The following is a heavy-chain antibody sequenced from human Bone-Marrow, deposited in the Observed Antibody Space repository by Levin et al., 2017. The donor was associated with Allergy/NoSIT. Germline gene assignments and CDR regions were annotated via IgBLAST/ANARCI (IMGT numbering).Heavy chain of an antibody. CDR2: ITASGDRT. V-gene: IGHV3-23*01. CDR3: AKDSGGSYTGVLEN. Sequence: PGGSLRLSCAASGFTFGDSDMTWVRQAPGKGLEWVSTITASGDRTYYAGSVKGRFTISRDNSKNTLFLQMNSLRVEDTALYYCAKDSGGSYTGVLENWGQGTLVIVSS. D-gene: IGHD1-26*01. J-gene: IGHJ4*02. CDR1: GFTFGDSD.